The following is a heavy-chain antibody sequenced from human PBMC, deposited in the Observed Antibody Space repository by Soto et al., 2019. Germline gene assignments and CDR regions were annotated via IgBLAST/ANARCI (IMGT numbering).Heavy chain of an antibody. CDR1: GYD. D-gene: IGHD3-9*01. CDR3: ARGVLRDCRGPTRQTYYYVDY. J-gene: IGHJ4*02. CDR2: TNHSGST. V-gene: IGHV4-34*01. Sequence: GYDVISIRELKGRVREWIGETNHSGSTNYNPALKSRVTISVETSKDQFSLKLSPVTAAETAVYYCARGVLRDCRGPTRQTYYYVDYWGQGTLVTV.